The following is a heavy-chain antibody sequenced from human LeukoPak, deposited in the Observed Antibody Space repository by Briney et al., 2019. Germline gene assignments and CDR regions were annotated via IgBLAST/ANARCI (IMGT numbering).Heavy chain of an antibody. CDR3: AKVSVQPGYSSGWSINWFDP. J-gene: IGHJ5*02. CDR1: GFTFSSYA. D-gene: IGHD6-19*01. Sequence: GGSLRPSCAASGFTFSSYAMSWVRQAPGKGLEWVSAISGSGGSTYYADSVRGRFTISRDNSKNTLYLQMNSLRAEDTAVYYCAKVSVQPGYSSGWSINWFDPWGQGTLVTVSS. CDR2: ISGSGGST. V-gene: IGHV3-23*01.